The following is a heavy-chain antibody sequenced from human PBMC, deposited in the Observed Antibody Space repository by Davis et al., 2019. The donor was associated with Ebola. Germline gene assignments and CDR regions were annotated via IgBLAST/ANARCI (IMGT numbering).Heavy chain of an antibody. V-gene: IGHV3-23*01. CDR3: APDSSGRWPNWFAP. J-gene: IGHJ5*02. D-gene: IGHD1-26*01. CDR2: IGGSGDIT. Sequence: GESLKISCVASSFSFHTSPLSWVRQPPGKGLESVSAIGGSGDITYYADSVKGRFTISRDNSKNTLFLQMNNLRAEDTGVYYCAPDSSGRWPNWFAPWGQGTLVTVSS. CDR1: SFSFHTSP.